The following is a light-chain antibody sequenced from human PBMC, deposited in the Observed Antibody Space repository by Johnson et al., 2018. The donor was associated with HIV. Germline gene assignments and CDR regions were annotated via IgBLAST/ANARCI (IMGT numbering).Light chain of an antibody. CDR1: SSNIGNNY. J-gene: IGLJ1*01. Sequence: QSVLTQSPSVSAAPGQKVTISCSGSSSNIGNNYVSWYQQLPGTAPKLLICEHNKRPSGIPDRFSGSKSGTSATLGITGLQTGDEADDYCATWDSSLSGVFGTGTKDSVL. CDR3: ATWDSSLSGV. CDR2: EHN. V-gene: IGLV1-51*02.